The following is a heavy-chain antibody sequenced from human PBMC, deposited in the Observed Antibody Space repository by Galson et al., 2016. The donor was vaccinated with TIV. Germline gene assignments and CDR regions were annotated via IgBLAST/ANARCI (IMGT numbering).Heavy chain of an antibody. D-gene: IGHD2/OR15-2a*01. CDR3: ARSNSYNFYYMAV. V-gene: IGHV1-69*13. CDR2: LIPMFGLT. CDR1: GVTFSSYA. J-gene: IGHJ6*03. Sequence: SVKVSCKASGVTFSSYAISWVRQAPGQGLEWMGGLIPMFGLTNYAQRFQARVTITADGTTSTAYMELSSLRSENTAVYYCARSNSYNFYYMAVWGQGTTVTVSS.